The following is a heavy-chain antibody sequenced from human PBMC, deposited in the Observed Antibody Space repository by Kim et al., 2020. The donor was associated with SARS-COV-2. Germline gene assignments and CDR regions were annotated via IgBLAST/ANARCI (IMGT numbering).Heavy chain of an antibody. J-gene: IGHJ4*02. CDR3: VRTYYGFDY. Sequence: SETLSLTCAVYDGSFSDYFWSWIRQPPGEGLEWIAEIHHSGNTNYNPSLKSRVTISVDTSKKQISLKVFSVTAADTAGYYCVRTYYGFDYGGQGTLVTVS. CDR1: DGSFSDYF. D-gene: IGHD3-22*01. CDR2: IHHSGNT. V-gene: IGHV4-34*01.